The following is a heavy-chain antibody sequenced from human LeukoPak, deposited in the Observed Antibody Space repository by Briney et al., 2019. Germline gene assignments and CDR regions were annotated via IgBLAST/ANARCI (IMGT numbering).Heavy chain of an antibody. CDR1: GGSISSGDYY. CDR2: MYYSGST. D-gene: IGHD3-22*01. J-gene: IGHJ5*02. Sequence: PSETLSLTCTVSGGSISSGDYYWSWIRQPPGKGLGWIAYMYYSGSTYYNPPLKSRVTMSADTSKNQLSLKLSSVTAADTAVYYCARPYYYDSRIDPWGQGILVTVSS. CDR3: ARPYYYDSRIDP. V-gene: IGHV4-30-4*01.